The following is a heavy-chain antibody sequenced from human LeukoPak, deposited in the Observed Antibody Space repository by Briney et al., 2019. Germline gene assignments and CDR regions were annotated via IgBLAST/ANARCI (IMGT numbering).Heavy chain of an antibody. CDR3: ASGYCSSTSCYGEEFDY. J-gene: IGHJ4*02. D-gene: IGHD2-2*03. Sequence: GASVKVSRKASGYTFTGSYMHWVRQAPGQGLEWMGWINPNSGGTNYAQKFQSRVTMTRDTSISTAYMELSRLRSDDTAVYYCASGYCSSTSCYGEEFDYWGQGTLVTVSS. V-gene: IGHV1-2*02. CDR2: INPNSGGT. CDR1: GYTFTGSY.